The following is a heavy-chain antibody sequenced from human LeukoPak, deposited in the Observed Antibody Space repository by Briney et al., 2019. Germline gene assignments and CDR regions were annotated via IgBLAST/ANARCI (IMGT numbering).Heavy chain of an antibody. D-gene: IGHD2-2*01. J-gene: IGHJ4*02. CDR2: INHSGST. CDR1: GGSFSGYY. Sequence: SGTLSLTCAVYGGSFSGYYWSWIRQPPGKGLEWIGEINHSGSTNYNPSLKSRVTISVDTSKNQFSLKLSSVTAADTAVYYCARAVVPAAMGSDYWGQGTLVTVSS. V-gene: IGHV4-34*01. CDR3: ARAVVPAAMGSDY.